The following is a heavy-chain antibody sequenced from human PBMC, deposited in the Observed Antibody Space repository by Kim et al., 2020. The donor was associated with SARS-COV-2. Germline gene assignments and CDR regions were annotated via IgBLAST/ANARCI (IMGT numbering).Heavy chain of an antibody. D-gene: IGHD3-3*01. CDR1: GYTFTGYY. CDR3: ARDLLEWPPGCMDV. J-gene: IGHJ6*02. V-gene: IGHV1-2*02. Sequence: ASVKVSCKASGYTFTGYYMHWVRQAPGQGLEWMGWINPNSGGTNYAQKFQGRVTMTRDTSISTAYMELSRLRSDDTAVYYCARDLLEWPPGCMDVWGQGTTVTVSS. CDR2: INPNSGGT.